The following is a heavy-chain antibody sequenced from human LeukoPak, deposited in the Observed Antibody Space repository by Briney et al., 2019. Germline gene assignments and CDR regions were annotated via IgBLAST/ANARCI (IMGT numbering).Heavy chain of an antibody. CDR1: GFSFSTYA. CDR3: AKKYCSGFTCYPIDY. Sequence: PGGSLRLSCGASGFSFSTYAMTWVRQAPGKGLEWVSAISASGGRTYYADSVKGRFTISRDKSRDTLYLQMNNLRAEDTAVYYCAKKYCSGFTCYPIDYWGQGTLVTVSS. D-gene: IGHD2-15*01. V-gene: IGHV3-23*01. CDR2: ISASGGRT. J-gene: IGHJ4*02.